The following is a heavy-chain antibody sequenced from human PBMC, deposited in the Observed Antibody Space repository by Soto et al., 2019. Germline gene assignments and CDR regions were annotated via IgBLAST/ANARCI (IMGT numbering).Heavy chain of an antibody. V-gene: IGHV1-18*01. D-gene: IGHD2-15*01. CDR3: ATGYCSGGSCFGYGEPAFDY. CDR2: ISAYNGNT. CDR1: GYTFTSYG. Sequence: ASVKVSCKASGYTFTSYGISWVRQAPGQGLEWMGWISAYNGNTNYAQKLQGRVTMTTDTSTSTAYMELRSLRPDDTAVYYCATGYCSGGSCFGYGEPAFDYWGQGTLVTVSS. J-gene: IGHJ4*02.